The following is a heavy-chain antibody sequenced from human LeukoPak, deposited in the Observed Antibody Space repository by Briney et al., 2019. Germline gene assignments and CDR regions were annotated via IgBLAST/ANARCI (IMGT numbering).Heavy chain of an antibody. CDR1: GYSIRSNYY. CDR2: IYHSGST. CDR3: ARNVSYSFDY. Sequence: PSETLSLTCDVSGYSIRSNYYWGWIRQPPGKEREWIGSIYHSGSTYYNPSLKSRVTISVDTSKNQFSLKLSSVTAADTAVYYCARNVSYSFDYWGQGTLVTVSS. D-gene: IGHD1-1*01. V-gene: IGHV4-38-2*01. J-gene: IGHJ4*02.